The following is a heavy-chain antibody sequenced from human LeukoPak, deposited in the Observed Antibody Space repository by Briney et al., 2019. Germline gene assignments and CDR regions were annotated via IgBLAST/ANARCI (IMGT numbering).Heavy chain of an antibody. CDR1: GFTFSDYY. V-gene: IGHV3-11*06. J-gene: IGHJ6*04. Sequence: PGGSLRLSCAASGFTFSDYYMSWIRQAPGKGLEWVSYISISSSYTNYADSVKGRFTISRDNAKNSLYLQMNSLRAEDTAVYYCARDRPAGTAASYYYYGMDVWGKGTTVTVSS. CDR3: ARDRPAGTAASYYYYGMDV. D-gene: IGHD2-2*01. CDR2: ISISSSYT.